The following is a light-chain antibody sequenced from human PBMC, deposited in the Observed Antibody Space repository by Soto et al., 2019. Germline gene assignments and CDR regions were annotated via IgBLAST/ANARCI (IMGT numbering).Light chain of an antibody. CDR3: CSYAGSSTFWV. J-gene: IGLJ3*02. CDR2: EGS. CDR1: SSDVGSYNL. V-gene: IGLV2-23*01. Sequence: QSVLTQPASVSGSPGQSITISCTGTSSDVGSYNLVSWYQQHPGKAPKLMIYEGSKRPSGVSNRFSGSKSGNTASLTISGFQAEDEADYYCCSYAGSSTFWVFGGGTKLTVL.